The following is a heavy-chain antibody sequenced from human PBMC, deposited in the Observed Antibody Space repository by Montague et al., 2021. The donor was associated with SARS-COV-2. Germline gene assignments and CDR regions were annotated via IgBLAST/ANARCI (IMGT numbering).Heavy chain of an antibody. CDR1: GFTFSSYS. CDR2: ISSSSSYI. CDR3: ARDARYDFWSGYYFDC. D-gene: IGHD3-3*01. J-gene: IGHJ4*02. V-gene: IGHV3-21*01. Sequence: SLRLSCAASGFTFSSYSMNWVRQAPGKGLEWVSSISSSSSYIYYADSXKGRFTISRDNAKNSLYLQMNSLRAEDTAVYYCARDARYDFWSGYYFDCWGQGTLVTVSS.